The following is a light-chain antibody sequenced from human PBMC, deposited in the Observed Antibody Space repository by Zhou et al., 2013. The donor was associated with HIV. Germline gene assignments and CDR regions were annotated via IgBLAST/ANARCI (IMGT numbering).Light chain of an antibody. CDR1: QSVSSSY. J-gene: IGKJ2*01. Sequence: EIVLTQSPGTLSLSPGERATLSCRASQSVSSSYLAWYQQKPGQAPRLLIYAASSRATGIPDRFSGSESGTDFTLTISRLEPEDFAVYYCQQYGSSPLYTFGQGTKLEIK. V-gene: IGKV3-20*01. CDR3: QQYGSSPLYT. CDR2: AAS.